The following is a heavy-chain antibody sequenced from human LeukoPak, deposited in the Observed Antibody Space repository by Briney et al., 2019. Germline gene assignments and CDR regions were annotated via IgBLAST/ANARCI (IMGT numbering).Heavy chain of an antibody. V-gene: IGHV1-8*01. CDR2: MNPNSGNT. CDR3: ARAPERGKANYYYYMDV. CDR1: GYTFTSYD. J-gene: IGHJ6*03. D-gene: IGHD3-10*01. Sequence: ASVKVSCKASGYTFTSYDINWVRQATGQGLEWMGWMNPNSGNTGYAQKFQGRVTMTRNTSISTAYMELSSLRSEDTAVYYCARAPERGKANYYYYMDVWGKGTTVTVSS.